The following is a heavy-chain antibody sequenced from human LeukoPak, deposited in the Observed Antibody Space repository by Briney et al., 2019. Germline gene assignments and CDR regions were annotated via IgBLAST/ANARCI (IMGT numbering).Heavy chain of an antibody. J-gene: IGHJ4*02. CDR1: GGSISSGSYY. CDR2: IYTSGST. V-gene: IGHV4-61*02. Sequence: PSETLSLTCTVSGGSISSGSYYWSWIRQPAGKGLEWIGRIYTSGSTNYNPSLKSRVTISVDTSKNQFSLKLSSVTAADTAVYYCARSWGYYYGSGSPNYYFDYWGQGTLVTVSS. CDR3: ARSWGYYYGSGSPNYYFDY. D-gene: IGHD3-10*01.